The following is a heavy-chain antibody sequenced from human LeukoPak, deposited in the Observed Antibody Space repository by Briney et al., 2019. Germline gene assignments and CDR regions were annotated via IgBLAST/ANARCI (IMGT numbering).Heavy chain of an antibody. CDR1: GYTFRGYA. CDR3: VKGRGAAAAHFDY. D-gene: IGHD2-2*01. V-gene: IGHV3-23*01. J-gene: IGHJ4*02. CDR2: VSNSGGST. Sequence: GGSLRLSCAASGYTFRGYAMSWVRQAPGKGLEWVSGVSNSGGSTYYADSVKGRFTISRDNAKNTAYLQMNSLRADDTAVYYCVKGRGAAAAHFDYWGQGTLVTVSS.